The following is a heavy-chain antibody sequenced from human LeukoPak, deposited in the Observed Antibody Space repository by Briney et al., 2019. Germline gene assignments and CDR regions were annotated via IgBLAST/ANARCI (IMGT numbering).Heavy chain of an antibody. CDR3: AKVSGRIQIWPQPFGDGMDV. D-gene: IGHD5-18*01. V-gene: IGHV3-23*01. CDR1: RFTFSNYV. J-gene: IGHJ6*02. CDR2: ISGTGDKT. Sequence: GGSLRLSCAASRFTFSNYVMSWVRQAPGKGLECVSGISGTGDKTYYADSVKGRFTISRDNSKNTLYLQMNSLRVEDTAVYYCAKVSGRIQIWPQPFGDGMDVWGQGTTVTVSS.